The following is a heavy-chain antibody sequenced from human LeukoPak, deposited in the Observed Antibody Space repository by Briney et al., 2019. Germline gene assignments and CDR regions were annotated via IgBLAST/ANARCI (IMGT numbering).Heavy chain of an antibody. V-gene: IGHV3-23*01. CDR3: AVDTTGDY. CDR2: ISGSGGGT. Sequence: PGGSLRLSCAAFGFTFSNYVMSWVRQAPGKGLEWVSAISGSGGGTYYADSVKGRFTISRDNSKNTLYLQMNSLRADDTAVYYCAVDTTGDYWGQGTLVTVSS. J-gene: IGHJ4*02. CDR1: GFTFSNYV. D-gene: IGHD4-17*01.